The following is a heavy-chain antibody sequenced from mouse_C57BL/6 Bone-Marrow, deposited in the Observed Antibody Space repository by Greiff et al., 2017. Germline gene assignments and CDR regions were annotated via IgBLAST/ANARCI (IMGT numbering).Heavy chain of an antibody. D-gene: IGHD1-1*01. V-gene: IGHV10-1*01. CDR1: GFSFNTYA. CDR2: IRSKSNNYAT. J-gene: IGHJ3*01. CDR3: VRLLLHGAY. Sequence: EVHLVESGGGLVQPKGSLKLSCAASGFSFNTYAMNWVRQAPGKGLEWVARIRSKSNNYATYYADSVKDRFTISRDDSESMLYQQMNNLKTEDTAMYYCVRLLLHGAYWGQGTLVTVSA.